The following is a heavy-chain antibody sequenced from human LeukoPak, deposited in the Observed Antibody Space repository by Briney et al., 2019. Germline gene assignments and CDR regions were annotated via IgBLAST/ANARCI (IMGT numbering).Heavy chain of an antibody. Sequence: GGSLRLSCAASGFTFSDYYMSWIRQAPGKGLEWVSYISSSGSTIYYADSVKGRFTISRDNAKNSLYLQMNSLRAEDTAVYYCAGAYYYGPYWGYGMDVWGQGTTVTVSS. CDR3: AGAYYYGPYWGYGMDV. CDR2: ISSSGSTI. J-gene: IGHJ6*02. D-gene: IGHD3-10*01. V-gene: IGHV3-11*01. CDR1: GFTFSDYY.